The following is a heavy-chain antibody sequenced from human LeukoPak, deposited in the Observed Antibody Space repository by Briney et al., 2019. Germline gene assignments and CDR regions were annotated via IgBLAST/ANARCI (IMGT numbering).Heavy chain of an antibody. D-gene: IGHD5-12*01. CDR3: AKGGNSGYDYFDY. V-gene: IGHV3-33*03. CDR2: IWYDGSNK. Sequence: PGGSLSLSGAASGLTFRGYGMTWVRKAPGKGLGWVAVIWYDGSNKYYADPVKGRFTISRDNSKNTLYLQMNSLRAEDPAVYYCAKGGNSGYDYFDYWGQGTLVTVSS. J-gene: IGHJ4*02. CDR1: GLTFRGYG.